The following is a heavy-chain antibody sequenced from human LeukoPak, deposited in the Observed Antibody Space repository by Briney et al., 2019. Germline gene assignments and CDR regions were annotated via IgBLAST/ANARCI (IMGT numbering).Heavy chain of an antibody. V-gene: IGHV4-59*08. CDR3: ARSLGPRYYLDY. D-gene: IGHD1-26*01. Sequence: PSETLSLTCTVSGGSISIYNWGSIRQPPGKGLEWIGYIYYSGSTNYNPSLKSRVTISVDTSKNQFSLKLSSVTAADTAVYYCARSLGPRYYLDYWGQGTLVTVSS. CDR1: GGSISIYN. J-gene: IGHJ4*02. CDR2: IYYSGST.